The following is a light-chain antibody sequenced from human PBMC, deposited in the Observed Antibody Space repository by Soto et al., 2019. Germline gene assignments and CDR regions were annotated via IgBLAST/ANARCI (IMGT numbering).Light chain of an antibody. CDR1: NIGSKS. V-gene: IGLV3-21*04. CDR2: YDR. Sequence: SYVLTQPPSVSVAPGKAARITCGGNNIGSKSVHWYQQKPGQAPLLVIYYDRDRPSGIPERFSGSNSGNTATLTISRVEARDEADYYCQLWDGGSGHRVFGGGTKVTVL. CDR3: QLWDGGSGHRV. J-gene: IGLJ2*01.